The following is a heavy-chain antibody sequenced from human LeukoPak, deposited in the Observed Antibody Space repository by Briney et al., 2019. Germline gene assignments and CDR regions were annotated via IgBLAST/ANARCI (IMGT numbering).Heavy chain of an antibody. D-gene: IGHD3-22*01. J-gene: IGHJ5*02. CDR1: GDSVSSNSAA. V-gene: IGHV6-1*01. Sequence: SQTLTLTCAISGDSVSSNSAARNWIRQSPSRGLEWLGRTYYRSKWYNDYAVSVKSRITINPDTSKNQFSLQLNSVTPEDTAVYYCARGEADHYYDSSGPNWFDPWGQGTLVTVSS. CDR3: ARGEADHYYDSSGPNWFDP. CDR2: TYYRSKWYN.